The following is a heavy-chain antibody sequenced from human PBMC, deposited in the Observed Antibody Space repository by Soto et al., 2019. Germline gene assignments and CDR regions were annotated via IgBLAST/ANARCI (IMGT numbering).Heavy chain of an antibody. Sequence: ASVKVSCKASGHTFTSYYMHWVRQAPGQGLEWMGIINPSGGSTSYAQKFQGRVTMTRDTSTSTVYMELSSLRSEDTAVYYCARVSGYYYGSSGHFDYWGQGTLVTVSS. J-gene: IGHJ4*02. D-gene: IGHD3-22*01. V-gene: IGHV1-46*01. CDR1: GHTFTSYY. CDR3: ARVSGYYYGSSGHFDY. CDR2: INPSGGST.